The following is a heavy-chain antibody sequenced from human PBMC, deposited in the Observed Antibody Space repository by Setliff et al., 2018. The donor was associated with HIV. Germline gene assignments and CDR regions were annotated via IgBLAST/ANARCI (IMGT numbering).Heavy chain of an antibody. V-gene: IGHV3-66*02. CDR2: SYSDGSR. CDR1: GFTVSTYY. Sequence: PGGSLRPSCAAPGFTVSTYYMSWVRQAPGKGLEGVSTSYSDGSRYHADSVHGRLTLSRDISENALYLQIDSLRPEDTAVYYCARLRLYNSALDYWGQGTLVTVSS. J-gene: IGHJ4*02. D-gene: IGHD3-10*01. CDR3: ARLRLYNSALDY.